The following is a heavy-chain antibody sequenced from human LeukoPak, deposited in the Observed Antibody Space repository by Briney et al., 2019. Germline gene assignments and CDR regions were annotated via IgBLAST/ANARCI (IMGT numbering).Heavy chain of an antibody. CDR3: TRALGYCSSTSCYSYYYYGMDV. D-gene: IGHD2-2*01. Sequence: GGSLRLSCTASGFTFSDYAMSWFRQAPGKGLEWVGFIRSKAYGGTTEYAASVKGRFTISRDDSKSIAYLQMNSLKTEDTAVYYCTRALGYCSSTSCYSYYYYGMDVWGQGTTVTVSS. CDR1: GFTFSDYA. J-gene: IGHJ6*02. CDR2: IRSKAYGGTT. V-gene: IGHV3-49*03.